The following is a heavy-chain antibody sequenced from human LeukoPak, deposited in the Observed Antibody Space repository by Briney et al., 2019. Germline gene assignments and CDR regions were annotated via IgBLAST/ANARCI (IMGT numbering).Heavy chain of an antibody. CDR1: GFTFSSYS. D-gene: IGHD3-3*01. CDR2: ISRSSSYI. Sequence: GGPLRLSCAASGFTFSSYSMKWVRQAPGKGLEWVSSISRSSSYIYYADSVKGRFTISRDNAKNSLYLQMNSLRAEDTAMYYCARAQPTETYYDFWSGYSAPGWFDPWGQGTLVTVSS. CDR3: ARAQPTETYYDFWSGYSAPGWFDP. V-gene: IGHV3-21*01. J-gene: IGHJ5*02.